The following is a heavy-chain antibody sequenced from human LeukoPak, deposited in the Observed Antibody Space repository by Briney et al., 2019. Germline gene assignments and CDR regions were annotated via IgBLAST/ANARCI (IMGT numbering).Heavy chain of an antibody. CDR1: GYSISSGYH. V-gene: IGHV4-38-2*01. Sequence: PETLSLTCVVSGYSISSGYHWGWIRQPPGKGLEWIGSVYRSGTTYYDPSLKSRVTISVDTSKNQFSLKLSSVTAADTAVYYCARVRYDFSSGYYGPWGSSSWCFDYWGQGTLVTVSS. J-gene: IGHJ4*02. CDR3: ARVRYDFSSGYYGPWGSSSWCFDY. D-gene: IGHD3-3*01. CDR2: VYRSGTT.